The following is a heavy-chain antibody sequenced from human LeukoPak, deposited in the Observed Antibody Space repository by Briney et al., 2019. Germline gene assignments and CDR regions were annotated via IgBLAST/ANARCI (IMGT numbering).Heavy chain of an antibody. J-gene: IGHJ4*02. CDR2: INAGNGNT. Sequence: ASVKVSCKASGYTFTSYAMHWVRQAPGQRLEWIGWINAGNGNTKYSQKFQGRVTITRDTSASTAYMELSSLRSDDTAVYYCATSAYCSSTSCYVADYWGQGTLVTVSS. D-gene: IGHD2-2*01. V-gene: IGHV1-3*01. CDR1: GYTFTSYA. CDR3: ATSAYCSSTSCYVADY.